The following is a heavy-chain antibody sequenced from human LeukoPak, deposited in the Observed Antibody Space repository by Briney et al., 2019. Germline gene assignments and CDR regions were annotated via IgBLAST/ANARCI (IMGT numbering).Heavy chain of an antibody. V-gene: IGHV1-46*01. Sequence: ASVKVSCKASGYTFTSYGISWVRQAPGQGLEWMGKINPSSGGTGYAQKFQGRVTMTRDTSTSTVYMELTSLRSADTAVYYCARDGLYCTNGVCSSDIWGQGTLVTVSS. D-gene: IGHD2-8*01. J-gene: IGHJ3*02. CDR1: GYTFTSYG. CDR3: ARDGLYCTNGVCSSDI. CDR2: INPSSGGT.